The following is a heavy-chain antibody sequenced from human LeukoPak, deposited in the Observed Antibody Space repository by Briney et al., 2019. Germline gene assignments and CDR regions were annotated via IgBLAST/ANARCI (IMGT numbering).Heavy chain of an antibody. CDR3: ARDGGLNTNFDY. CDR2: TKPDGSAE. V-gene: IGHV3-7*01. J-gene: IGHJ4*02. Sequence: GGYLRLSCSASGFNFRNYWLGWGRQAPGNWLEWVANTKPDGSAEYYADSVRGRFTTSRDNANNLLYLQMNRLRAEDTAVYYCARDGGLNTNFDYWGQGTLVTVSS. D-gene: IGHD2-15*01. CDR1: GFNFRNYW.